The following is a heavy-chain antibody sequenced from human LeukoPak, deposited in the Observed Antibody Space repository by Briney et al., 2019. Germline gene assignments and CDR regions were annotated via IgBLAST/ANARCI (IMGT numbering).Heavy chain of an antibody. D-gene: IGHD1-26*01. J-gene: IGHJ4*02. CDR3: AKVSWSSGSYSGGY. Sequence: GGSLRLSCAASGFTFSSSAMSWVRQAPGKGLEGVSAISGSGYSTYYADSVKGRFTISRDNSKNTLYLQMNSLRAEDTAVYYCAKVSWSSGSYSGGYWGQGTLVTVSS. V-gene: IGHV3-23*01. CDR1: GFTFSSSA. CDR2: ISGSGYST.